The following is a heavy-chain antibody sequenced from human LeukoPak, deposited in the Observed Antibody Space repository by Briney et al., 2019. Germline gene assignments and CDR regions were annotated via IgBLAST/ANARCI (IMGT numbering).Heavy chain of an antibody. CDR1: GFTFSDYF. CDR2: ISSSASTI. J-gene: IGHJ6*02. D-gene: IGHD2-21*02. Sequence: GGSLRLSCAASGFTFSDYFMSWIRQAPGKGLERVSYISSSASTISYAHSVKGRFSISRDNDKNSMYLQMNSLRAEDTAVYYCARVELWVVVTPTRGLYYGMDVWGQGTTVTVSS. V-gene: IGHV3-11*01. CDR3: ARVELWVVVTPTRGLYYGMDV.